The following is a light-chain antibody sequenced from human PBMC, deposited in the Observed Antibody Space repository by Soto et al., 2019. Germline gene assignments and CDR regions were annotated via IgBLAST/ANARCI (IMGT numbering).Light chain of an antibody. Sequence: QSALTQPASVSGSPGQSITISCTGTSSDVGSYNYVSWYQQHPAKAPKLMIYDVSNRPSGVSNRFSGSKSGNTASLTISGLQSEDDADYYCSSYTTNSTRVFGGGTKLTVL. CDR2: DVS. J-gene: IGLJ3*02. V-gene: IGLV2-14*01. CDR1: SSDVGSYNY. CDR3: SSYTTNSTRV.